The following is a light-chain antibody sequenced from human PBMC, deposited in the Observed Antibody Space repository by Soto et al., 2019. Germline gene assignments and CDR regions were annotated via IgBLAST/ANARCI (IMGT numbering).Light chain of an antibody. CDR1: QSVTSN. CDR2: AAS. Sequence: EIVMTQSPATLSVSPWERVTLSCRASQSVTSNLAWYQQKPGQAPRLLIYAASTRATGIPARFSGSGSGTDFTLAISSLQSEDFAVYYCQQYIDWPPTLTFGQGTKLEIK. CDR3: QQYIDWPPTLT. J-gene: IGKJ2*01. V-gene: IGKV3-15*01.